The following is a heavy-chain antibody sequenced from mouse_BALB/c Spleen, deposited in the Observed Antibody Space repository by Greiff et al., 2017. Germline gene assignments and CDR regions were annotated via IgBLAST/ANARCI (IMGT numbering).Heavy chain of an antibody. Sequence: VQLKESGPGLVAPSQSLSITCTVSGFSLTGYGVNWVRQPPGKGLEWLGMLWGDGSTDYNSALKSRLSISKDNSKSQVFLKMNSLQTDDTARYYCARSYGSWYFDVWGAGTTVTVSS. D-gene: IGHD2-1*01. J-gene: IGHJ1*01. CDR1: GFSLTGYG. CDR3: ARSYGSWYFDV. CDR2: LWGDGST. V-gene: IGHV2-6-7*01.